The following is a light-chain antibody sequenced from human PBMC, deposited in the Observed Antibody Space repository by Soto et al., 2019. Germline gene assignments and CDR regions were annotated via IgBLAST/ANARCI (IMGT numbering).Light chain of an antibody. J-gene: IGLJ3*02. CDR3: QSYDSSLRGV. CDR1: SSNIGAGYD. CDR2: SNN. Sequence: QAVLTQPPSLSGAPGQGVTISCTGSSSNIGAGYDVHWYQQLPGTAPKLLIYSNNNRPSGVPDRFSGSKSGTSASLAITGLQAKDEADYYCQSYDSSLRGVFGGGTKLTVL. V-gene: IGLV1-40*01.